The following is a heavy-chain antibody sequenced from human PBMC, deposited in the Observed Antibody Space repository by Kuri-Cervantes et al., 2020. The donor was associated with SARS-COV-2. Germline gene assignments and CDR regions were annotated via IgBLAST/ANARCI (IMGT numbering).Heavy chain of an antibody. J-gene: IGHJ4*02. V-gene: IGHV4-34*01. CDR1: GGSFSGYY. D-gene: IGHD6-6*01. CDR2: INHSGST. CDR3: ARGPRWSIAASFDY. Sequence: GSLRLSCAVYGGSFSGYYWSWIRQPPGKGLEWIGEINHSGSTNYNPSLKSRVTISVDTSKNQFSLKLSSVTAADTAVYYCARGPRWSIAASFDYLGQGTLVTVSS.